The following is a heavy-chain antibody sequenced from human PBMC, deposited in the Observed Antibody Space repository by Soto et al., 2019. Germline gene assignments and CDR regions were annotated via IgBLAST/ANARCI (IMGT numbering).Heavy chain of an antibody. CDR2: IYWDDDK. CDR1: GFSLSTSGVG. Sequence: SGPTLVNPTQTLTLTCTFSGFSLSTSGVGVGWIRQPPGKALEWLALIYWDDDKRYSPSLKSRPTITKDTSKNQVVLTMTNMDPVDTATYYCAHRPGGGSSWYTTFDYWGQGTLVTVSS. D-gene: IGHD6-13*01. J-gene: IGHJ4*02. CDR3: AHRPGGGSSWYTTFDY. V-gene: IGHV2-5*02.